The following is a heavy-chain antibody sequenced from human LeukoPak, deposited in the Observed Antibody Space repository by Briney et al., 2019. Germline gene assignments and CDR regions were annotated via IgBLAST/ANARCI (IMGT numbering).Heavy chain of an antibody. CDR3: ARRNWGPFDS. Sequence: PSETLSLTCTVSGGSLTTYYWSWVRQPTGKGPEWIGYFHTSGSGSTDYNPSLKSRVTISLDTSKKQFSLNLTSVTAADTAVYYCARRNWGPFDSWGRGTQVTVSP. CDR2: TSGSGST. V-gene: IGHV4-4*09. CDR1: GGSLTTYY. D-gene: IGHD7-27*01. J-gene: IGHJ4*02.